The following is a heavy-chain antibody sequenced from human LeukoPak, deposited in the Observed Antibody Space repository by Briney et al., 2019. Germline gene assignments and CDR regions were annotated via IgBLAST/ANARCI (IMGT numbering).Heavy chain of an antibody. J-gene: IGHJ4*02. CDR2: ISGGGGHT. D-gene: IGHD3-22*01. CDR1: GFTFSSYA. Sequence: PGGSLRLSCAASGFTFSSYAMTWVRQAPGKELEWVSAISGGGGHTYYADSVKGRFTISRDNSKNTLYLQMNSLRAEDTAVYYCVKIPKYFYDSSVYCDYWGQGTLVTVSS. CDR3: VKIPKYFYDSSVYCDY. V-gene: IGHV3-23*01.